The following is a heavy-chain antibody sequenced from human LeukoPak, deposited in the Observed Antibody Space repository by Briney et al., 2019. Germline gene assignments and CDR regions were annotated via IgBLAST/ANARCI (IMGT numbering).Heavy chain of an antibody. CDR1: EFTFSTYE. CDR3: AREGASGSYHYVMDV. V-gene: IGHV3-48*03. Sequence: GGSLRLSCTASEFTFSTYEMNWLRQAPGKGLEWLSYIRSSASTIYYADSVKGRFTISRDNAKNSLYLQMNSLRAEDTAIYYCAREGASGSYHYVMDVWGQGTTVTVSS. J-gene: IGHJ6*02. CDR2: IRSSASTI. D-gene: IGHD1-26*01.